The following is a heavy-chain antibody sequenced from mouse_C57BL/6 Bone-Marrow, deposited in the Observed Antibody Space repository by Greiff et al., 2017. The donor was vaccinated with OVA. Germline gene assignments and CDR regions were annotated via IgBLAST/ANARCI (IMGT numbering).Heavy chain of an antibody. V-gene: IGHV2-2*01. Sequence: VQLQESGPGLVQPSQSLSITCTVSGFSLTSYGVHWVRQSPGKGLEWLGVIWSGGSTDYNAAFIYRLSISKDNSKSQVFSKMHSLHADASAIYYCARDYSFAFWGQGTTLTVSS. CDR3: ARDYSFAF. CDR2: IWSGGST. J-gene: IGHJ2*01. CDR1: GFSLTSYG.